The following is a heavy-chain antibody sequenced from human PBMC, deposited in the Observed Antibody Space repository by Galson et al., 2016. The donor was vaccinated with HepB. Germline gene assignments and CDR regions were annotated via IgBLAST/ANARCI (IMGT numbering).Heavy chain of an antibody. CDR1: GFTFSGFA. D-gene: IGHD3-16*01. CDR3: AKNPGNYVGWFDP. CDR2: VGGHGETT. Sequence: SLRLSCAASGFTFSGFAMSWVRQAPGMGPEWVASVGGHGETTYYADSVKGRFTISRDNRNDTVFLQMDSLRAEDTAIYYCAKNPGNYVGWFDPWGLGTLVTVSS. J-gene: IGHJ5*02. V-gene: IGHV3-23*01.